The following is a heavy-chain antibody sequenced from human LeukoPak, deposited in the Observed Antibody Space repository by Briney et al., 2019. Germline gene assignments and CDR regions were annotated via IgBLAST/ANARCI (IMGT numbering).Heavy chain of an antibody. CDR1: GYSFTSYW. D-gene: IGHD2-8*01. J-gene: IGHJ6*03. V-gene: IGHV5-51*01. Sequence: GESRKISGKGSGYSFTSYWIGWARQMPGKGLEWMEKTYPDDSDTSYSPSFQGQVIISVDQSLSHAYLQWSSLKAPDTATYYCARHGHCTNGVCYSNYYYYMDVWGKGTTVTVSS. CDR3: ARHGHCTNGVCYSNYYYYMDV. CDR2: TYPDDSDT.